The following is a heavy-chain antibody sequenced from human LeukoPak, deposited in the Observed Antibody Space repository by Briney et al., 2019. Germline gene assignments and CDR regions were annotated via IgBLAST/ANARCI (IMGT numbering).Heavy chain of an antibody. V-gene: IGHV1-8*02. J-gene: IGHJ4*02. D-gene: IGHD5-24*01. CDR2: MNPNSGNT. CDR1: GYTFRNYG. Sequence: RASVKVSCKASGYTFRNYGISWVRQATGQGLEWMGWMNPNSGNTGYAQKFQGRVTMTRNTSISTAYMELSSLRSEDTAVYYCARGPPKGWLQLRVRSTKYYFDYWGQGTLVTVSS. CDR3: ARGPPKGWLQLRVRSTKYYFDY.